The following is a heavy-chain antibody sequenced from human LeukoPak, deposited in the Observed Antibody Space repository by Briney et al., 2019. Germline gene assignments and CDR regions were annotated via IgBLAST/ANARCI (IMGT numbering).Heavy chain of an antibody. CDR2: INGGGGNT. D-gene: IGHD5-18*01. Sequence: PGGSLRLSCAASGFTFNSYVMSWVRQAPGKGLEWVSAINGGGGNTYYADSVKGRFTISRDNSKNTLSLQVSSLRTEDTAVYYCAKDRYSYAFEYSDSWGQGTLVTVSS. V-gene: IGHV3-23*01. CDR3: AKDRYSYAFEYSDS. CDR1: GFTFNSYV. J-gene: IGHJ4*02.